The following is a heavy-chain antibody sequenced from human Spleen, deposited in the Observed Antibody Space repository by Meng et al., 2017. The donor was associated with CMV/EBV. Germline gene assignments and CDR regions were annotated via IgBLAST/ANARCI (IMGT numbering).Heavy chain of an antibody. J-gene: IGHJ4*02. V-gene: IGHV3-30*02. CDR1: GFTFSGHG. Sequence: GESLKISCAASGFTFSGHGMNWVRQAPGKGLEWVAFIRYDESDEYYADSVKGRFTISRDNSRNTLYLQMNSLRAEDTAVYYCARDRVRAFLYWGQGTLVTVSS. CDR2: IRYDESDE. CDR3: ARDRVRAFLY. D-gene: IGHD1-1*01.